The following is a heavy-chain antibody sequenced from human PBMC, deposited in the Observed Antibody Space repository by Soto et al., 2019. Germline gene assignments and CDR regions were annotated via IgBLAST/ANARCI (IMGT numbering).Heavy chain of an antibody. V-gene: IGHV1-2*04. CDR3: ARSDRGDDAAFYI. J-gene: IGHJ3*02. Sequence: QVQLVQSGAEVKKPGASVKVSCKASGYTFTGYYMHWVRQAPGQGLEWMGWINPNSGGTNYAQKFQGWVXXTXDXRISTAYRELSRLRSDDTAVYYCARSDRGDDAAFYIWGQGTMVTVSS. D-gene: IGHD2-21*01. CDR2: INPNSGGT. CDR1: GYTFTGYY.